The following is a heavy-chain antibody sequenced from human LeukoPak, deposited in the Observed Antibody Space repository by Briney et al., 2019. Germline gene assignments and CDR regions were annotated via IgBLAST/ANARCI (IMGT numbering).Heavy chain of an antibody. J-gene: IGHJ6*03. V-gene: IGHV4-59*08. CDR1: GGSISSYY. CDR2: ISYSGST. CDR3: ARTPPIEPYYYVDV. Sequence: RPSETLSLTCTVSGGSISSYYWNWIRQPPGKGLEWIGHISYSGSTNYNPSLKSRLTISVDTSKNQFSLKLSSVTAADTAIYYCARTPPIEPYYYVDVWGTGTTVTVSS. D-gene: IGHD2-15*01.